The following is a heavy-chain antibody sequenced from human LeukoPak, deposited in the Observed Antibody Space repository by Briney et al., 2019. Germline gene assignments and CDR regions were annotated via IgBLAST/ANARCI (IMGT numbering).Heavy chain of an antibody. CDR2: ISYDGSNK. CDR3: AKDRVAVPF. D-gene: IGHD6-19*01. Sequence: PGGSLRLSCAASGFTFSSYAMHWVRQAPGRGLEWVAVISYDGSNKYYADSVKGRFTISRDNSKNTLYLQMNSLRAEDTAVYYCAKDRVAVPFWGQGTLVTVSS. CDR1: GFTFSSYA. V-gene: IGHV3-30-3*01. J-gene: IGHJ4*02.